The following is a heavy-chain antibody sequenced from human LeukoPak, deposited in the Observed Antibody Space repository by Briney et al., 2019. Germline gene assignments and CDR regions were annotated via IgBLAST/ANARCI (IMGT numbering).Heavy chain of an antibody. CDR2: INHSGST. J-gene: IGHJ4*02. Sequence: SETLSLTCTVSGGSISSYYWSWIRQPPGKGLEWIGEINHSGSTNYNPSLKSRVTISVDTSKNQFSLKLSSVTAADTAVYYCARGHYDYVWGSYRYKGYFDYWGQGTLVTVSS. D-gene: IGHD3-16*02. CDR1: GGSISSYY. CDR3: ARGHYDYVWGSYRYKGYFDY. V-gene: IGHV4-34*01.